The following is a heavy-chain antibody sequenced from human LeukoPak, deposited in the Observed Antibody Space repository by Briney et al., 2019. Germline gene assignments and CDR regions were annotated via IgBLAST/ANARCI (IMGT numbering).Heavy chain of an antibody. CDR1: GYTFTSYY. D-gene: IGHD6-6*01. J-gene: IGHJ4*02. Sequence: ASVKVSCKASGYTFTSYYMHWVRQAPGQGLEWMGIINPSGGSTSYAQKFQGRVTMTRDTSTSTVYMELSSLRSEDTAVYYCARESTARRLGPEAWDHWGQGTLVTVSS. CDR2: INPSGGST. CDR3: ARESTARRLGPEAWDH. V-gene: IGHV1-46*01.